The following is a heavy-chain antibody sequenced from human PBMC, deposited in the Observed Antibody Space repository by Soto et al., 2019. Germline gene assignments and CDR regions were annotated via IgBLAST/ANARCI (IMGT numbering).Heavy chain of an antibody. J-gene: IGHJ5*02. Sequence: GASVKVSCKAIGYSFTSHYMHWVRQAPGQGLEWMGGIIPIFGTANYAQKFQGRVTITADESTSTAYMELSSLRSEDTAVYYCAISIMATTEYNWFDPWAQRTLDTVSS. CDR3: AISIMATTEYNWFDP. CDR1: GYSFTSHY. V-gene: IGHV1-69*13. D-gene: IGHD1-1*01. CDR2: IIPIFGTA.